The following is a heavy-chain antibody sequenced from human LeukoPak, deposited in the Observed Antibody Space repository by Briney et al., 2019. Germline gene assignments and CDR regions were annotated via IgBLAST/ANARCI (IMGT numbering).Heavy chain of an antibody. J-gene: IGHJ4*02. Sequence: GGSLRLSCAASGFSFSDHYMDWVRQAPGEGLKWVGRIRKKANSYTTEYAASVKGRFTISRDDSKNSLYLQMNSLKTEDTAVYYCARVSGHYSFDYWGQGTLVTVSS. CDR1: GFSFSDHY. CDR3: ARVSGHYSFDY. CDR2: IRKKANSYTT. D-gene: IGHD1-26*01. V-gene: IGHV3-72*01.